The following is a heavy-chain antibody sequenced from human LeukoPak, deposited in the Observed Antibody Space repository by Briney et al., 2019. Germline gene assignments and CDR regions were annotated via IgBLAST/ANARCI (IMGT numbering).Heavy chain of an antibody. CDR3: ARAAAAAGIEGEDY. J-gene: IGHJ4*02. CDR2: ISYDGSNK. CDR1: GFTFSSYA. D-gene: IGHD6-13*01. Sequence: GGSLRLSCAASGFTFSSYAMHWVRQAPGKGLEWVAVISYDGSNKYYADSVKGRFTISRDNSKNTLYLQMNSLRAEDTAVYYCARAAAAAGIEGEDYWGQGTLVTVSS. V-gene: IGHV3-30-3*01.